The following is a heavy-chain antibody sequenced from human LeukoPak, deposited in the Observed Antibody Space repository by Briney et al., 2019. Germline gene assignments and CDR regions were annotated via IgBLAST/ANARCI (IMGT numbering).Heavy chain of an antibody. V-gene: IGHV3-15*01. J-gene: IGHJ4*02. Sequence: GGSLRLSCAASGFTFSNAWMSWVRQAPGKGLEWVGCIKSKTDGGTTDYAAPVKGRFTISRDDSKNTLYLQMNSLKTEDTAVYYCTTAGGAAAHPLDYWGQGTLVTVSS. D-gene: IGHD6-13*01. CDR2: IKSKTDGGTT. CDR1: GFTFSNAW. CDR3: TTAGGAAAHPLDY.